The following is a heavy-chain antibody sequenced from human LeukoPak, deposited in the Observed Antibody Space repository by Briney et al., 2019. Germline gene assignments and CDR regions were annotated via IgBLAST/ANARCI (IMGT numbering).Heavy chain of an antibody. CDR3: AKSLVRWELLSWFDP. V-gene: IGHV3-23*01. Sequence: PGGSLRLPCAASGFTFSSYAMSWVRQAPGKGLEWVSAISGSGGSTYYADSVKGRFTISRDNSKNTLYLQMNSLRAEDTAVYYCAKSLVRWELLSWFDPWGQGTLVTVSS. D-gene: IGHD1-26*01. CDR1: GFTFSSYA. CDR2: ISGSGGST. J-gene: IGHJ5*02.